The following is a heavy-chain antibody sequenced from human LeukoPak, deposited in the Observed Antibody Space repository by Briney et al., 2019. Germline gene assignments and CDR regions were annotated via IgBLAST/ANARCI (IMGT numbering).Heavy chain of an antibody. J-gene: IGHJ6*03. CDR1: GFTFSNYW. Sequence: GGSLRLSGAASGFTFSNYWMHWVRQAPGKGLVWVSCINSDGSSTTYADPVKGRFTISRDNAKNTLYLQMNSLRAEDTAVYYCASGYYMDVWGKGTTVTVSS. V-gene: IGHV3-74*01. CDR3: ASGYYMDV. CDR2: INSDGSST.